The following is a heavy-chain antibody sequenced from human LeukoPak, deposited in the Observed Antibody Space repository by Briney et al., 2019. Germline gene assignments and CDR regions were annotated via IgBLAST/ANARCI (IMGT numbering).Heavy chain of an antibody. Sequence: SETLSLTCVVSGGSISSISYYWGWFRQPPGTGLEWIGSMFYSGSTLYNSSHKSRVTISVDTSKNQFSLKLTSVTAADTAVYYCARSPTKRVTEDYWGQGMLVTVSS. CDR1: GGSISSISYY. D-gene: IGHD5-18*01. J-gene: IGHJ4*02. CDR2: MFYSGST. CDR3: ARSPTKRVTEDY. V-gene: IGHV4-39*07.